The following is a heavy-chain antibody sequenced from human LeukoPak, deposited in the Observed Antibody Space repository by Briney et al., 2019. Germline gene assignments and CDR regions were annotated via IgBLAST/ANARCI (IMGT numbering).Heavy chain of an antibody. CDR3: ARDSLGLYDSSGYFSGGLDY. V-gene: IGHV4-31*03. Sequence: SETLSLTCTVSGGSISSGGYYWSWTRHHPGKGLEWIGYIYYSGSTYYNPSLKSRVTISVDTSKNQFSLKLSSVTAADTAVYYCARDSLGLYDSSGYFSGGLDYWGQGTLVTVSS. D-gene: IGHD3-22*01. CDR1: GGSISSGGYY. CDR2: IYYSGST. J-gene: IGHJ4*02.